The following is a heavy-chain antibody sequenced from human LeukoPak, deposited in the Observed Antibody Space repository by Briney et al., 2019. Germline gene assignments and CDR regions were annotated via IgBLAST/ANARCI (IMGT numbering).Heavy chain of an antibody. Sequence: SETLSLTCTVSGDSVSGISFYWSWIRQPPGKGLQYIGYIQYSGSTNYNPSLKSRVAISVDTSKNQFSLKLSSVTAADTAVYYCARYYDRSGYWSTPHFDYWGQGTLVTVSS. CDR2: IQYSGST. D-gene: IGHD3-22*01. J-gene: IGHJ4*02. V-gene: IGHV4-61*01. CDR3: ARYYDRSGYWSTPHFDY. CDR1: GDSVSGISFY.